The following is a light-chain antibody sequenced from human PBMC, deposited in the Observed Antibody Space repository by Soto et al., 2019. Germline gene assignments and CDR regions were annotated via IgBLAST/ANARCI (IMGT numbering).Light chain of an antibody. V-gene: IGKV1-6*01. CDR1: QGIGNA. CDR3: QQSYNTPPWT. Sequence: AIQMTQSPSSLSASVGDRVTISCRASQGIGNALGWYQQKPGKAPKLLIYFASTLQSGVPSRFSGSGSGTDFTLTISSLQPEDFATYYCQQSYNTPPWTFGQGTKVDIK. CDR2: FAS. J-gene: IGKJ1*01.